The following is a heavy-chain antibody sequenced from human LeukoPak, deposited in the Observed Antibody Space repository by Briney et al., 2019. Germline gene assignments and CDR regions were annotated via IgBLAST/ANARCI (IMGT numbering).Heavy chain of an antibody. D-gene: IGHD3-16*01. CDR3: ARGGGLDV. CDR1: GFTFSSYA. J-gene: IGHJ6*02. V-gene: IGHV3-7*03. Sequence: GGSLRLPCAASGFTFSSYAMSWVRKAPGKGLEWVASINHNGNVNYYVDSVKGRFTISRDNAKNSLYLQMSNLRAEDTAVYFCARGGGLDVWGQGATVTVSS. CDR2: INHNGNVN.